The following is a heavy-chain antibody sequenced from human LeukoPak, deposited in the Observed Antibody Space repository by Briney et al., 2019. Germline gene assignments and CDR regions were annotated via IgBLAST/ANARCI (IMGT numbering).Heavy chain of an antibody. Sequence: GGSLRLSCAASGFTFSGYSMNWVRQAPGRGLEWVSCITSRSSYIYYADSVKGRFTISRDNAKNSLYLQMNSLRVEDTAVYYCARAGSHWHYVYWGQGTVVTVSS. CDR2: ITSRSSYI. CDR3: ARAGSHWHYVY. CDR1: GFTFSGYS. D-gene: IGHD3-10*01. J-gene: IGHJ4*02. V-gene: IGHV3-21*01.